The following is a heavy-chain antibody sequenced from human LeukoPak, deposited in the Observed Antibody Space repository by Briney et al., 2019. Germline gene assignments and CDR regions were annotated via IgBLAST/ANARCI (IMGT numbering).Heavy chain of an antibody. D-gene: IGHD5/OR15-5a*01. V-gene: IGHV3-23*01. CDR1: GFTFTNYA. Sequence: GGSLRLSCVASGFTFTNYAMSWVRQAPGKGLEWVSGIFGNTGSTYYADSVKGRVTVSRDNSKNTLFLQMNSLRAEDTAVYYCTKGSAITPLAWFDPWGQGTLVTVSS. J-gene: IGHJ5*02. CDR2: IFGNTGST. CDR3: TKGSAITPLAWFDP.